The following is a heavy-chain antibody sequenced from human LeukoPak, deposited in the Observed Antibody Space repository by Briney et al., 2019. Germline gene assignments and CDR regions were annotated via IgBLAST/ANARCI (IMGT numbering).Heavy chain of an antibody. CDR1: GYSISSGYY. J-gene: IGHJ4*02. CDR2: IYHSGST. V-gene: IGHV4-38-2*02. CDR3: ARASPAVVDY. D-gene: IGHD2-15*01. Sequence: SETLSLTCTVSGYSISSGYYWGWIRQPPGKGLEWIGSIYHSGSTYYNPSLKSRVTISVDTSKSQFSLKLSSVTAADTAVYYCARASPAVVDYWGQGTLVTVSS.